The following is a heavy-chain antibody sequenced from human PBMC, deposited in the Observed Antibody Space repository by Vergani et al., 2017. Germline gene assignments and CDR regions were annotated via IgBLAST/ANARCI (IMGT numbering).Heavy chain of an antibody. CDR3: ARGPRLYCSSTSCYTGYYYYMDV. CDR2: IYTSGAT. CDR1: GGSFSTGGQS. J-gene: IGHJ6*03. V-gene: IGHV4-61*02. D-gene: IGHD2-2*02. Sequence: QLQLQESGPGLVKPSQTLSLTCTVSGGSFSTGGQSWTWLRQSAGKGLEWIGRIYTSGATNYNPSLRSRAIMSVDTSKNQFSLKLSSVTAADTAVYYCARGPRLYCSSTSCYTGYYYYMDVWGKGTTVTVSS.